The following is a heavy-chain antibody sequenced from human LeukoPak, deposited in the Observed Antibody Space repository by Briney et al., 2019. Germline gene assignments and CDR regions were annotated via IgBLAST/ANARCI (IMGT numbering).Heavy chain of an antibody. CDR3: ARSPVFGVIILHFDC. D-gene: IGHD3-3*01. CDR1: GASISSNHYY. J-gene: IGHJ4*02. Sequence: SETLSLTCVVSGASISSNHYYWGWIRHSPGKGLEWIGSVFHSGSTYYNPSLKTRVTMSLDASKRQFSLNLTSVTAADTAVYYCARSPVFGVIILHFDCWGQGSLVTVSS. V-gene: IGHV4-39*07. CDR2: VFHSGST.